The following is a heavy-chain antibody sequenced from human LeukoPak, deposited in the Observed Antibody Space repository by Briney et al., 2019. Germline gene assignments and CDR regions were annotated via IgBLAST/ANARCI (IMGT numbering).Heavy chain of an antibody. CDR1: GFTFSSYA. D-gene: IGHD6-6*01. CDR2: INHSGST. Sequence: GSLRLSCAASGFTFSSYAMSWIRQPPGKGLEWIGEINHSGSTNYNPSLKSRVTISVDTSKNQFSLKLSSVTAADTAVYYCARGLGGSASSSSWQQLTKYNWFDPWGQGTLVTVSS. V-gene: IGHV4-34*01. CDR3: ARGLGGSASSSSWQQLTKYNWFDP. J-gene: IGHJ5*02.